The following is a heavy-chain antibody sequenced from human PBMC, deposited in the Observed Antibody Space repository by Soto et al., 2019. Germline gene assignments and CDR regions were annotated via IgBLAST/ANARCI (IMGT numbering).Heavy chain of an antibody. CDR2: IYPGDSDT. J-gene: IGHJ6*02. CDR1: GYSFTGYW. Sequence: GESLKISCKGSGYSFTGYWIGWVRQMPGKGLEWMGIIYPGDSDTRYSPSFQGQVTISADKSISTAYLQWSSLKASDTAMYYCARVDTAMVTTPSYYYYYGMDVWGQGTTVTVSS. CDR3: ARVDTAMVTTPSYYYYYGMDV. D-gene: IGHD5-18*01. V-gene: IGHV5-51*01.